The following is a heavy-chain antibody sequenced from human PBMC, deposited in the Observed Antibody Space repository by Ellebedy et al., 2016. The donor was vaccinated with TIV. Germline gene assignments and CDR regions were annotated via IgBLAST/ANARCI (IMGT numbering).Heavy chain of an antibody. CDR3: ARAGYGDRNWFDP. J-gene: IGHJ5*02. D-gene: IGHD4-17*01. V-gene: IGHV4-34*01. CDR1: GGSFSGYY. CDR2: INHSGST. Sequence: SETLSLTXAVYGGSFSGYYWSWIRQPPGKGLEWIGEINHSGSTNYNPSLKSRVTISVDTSKNQFSLKLSSVTAADTAVYYCARAGYGDRNWFDPWGQGTLVTVSS.